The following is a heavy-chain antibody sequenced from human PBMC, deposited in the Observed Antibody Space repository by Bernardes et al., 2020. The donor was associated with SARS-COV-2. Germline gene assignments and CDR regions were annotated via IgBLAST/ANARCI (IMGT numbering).Heavy chain of an antibody. CDR2: INHSGST. V-gene: IGHV4-34*01. CDR1: GGSFNGYY. D-gene: IGHD2-15*01. J-gene: IGHJ6*02. Sequence: SETLSLTCAVYGGSFNGYYWSWIRQPPGKGLEWIGEINHSGSTNYNPSLKSRVTISVDRSKNQFSLKLSSVTAADTAVYYCARGRRYGGNPIAPYHYYYGMDVWGQGTTVTVSS. CDR3: ARGRRYGGNPIAPYHYYYGMDV.